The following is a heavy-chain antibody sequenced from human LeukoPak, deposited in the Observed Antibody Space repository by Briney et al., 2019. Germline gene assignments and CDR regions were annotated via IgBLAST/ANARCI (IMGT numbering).Heavy chain of an antibody. CDR2: IIPIFGTA. Sequence: SVKVSCKASGGTFSRNAISWVRQAPGQGLEWMGGIIPIFGTANYAQKFQGRVTITADKSTSTAYMELSSLRSEDTAVYYCARDPGGSPGYYYYMDVWGKGTTVTVSS. CDR3: ARDPGGSPGYYYYMDV. J-gene: IGHJ6*03. V-gene: IGHV1-69*06. D-gene: IGHD3-16*01. CDR1: GGTFSRNA.